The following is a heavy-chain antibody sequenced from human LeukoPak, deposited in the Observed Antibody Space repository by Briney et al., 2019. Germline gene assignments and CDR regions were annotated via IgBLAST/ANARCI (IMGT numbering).Heavy chain of an antibody. V-gene: IGHV3-21*01. CDR1: GFTFNTYS. D-gene: IGHD6-13*01. J-gene: IGHJ4*02. Sequence: GGSLRLSCEASGFTFNTYSMNWARQAPGKGLEWVSSISSSSSYIYYADSVKGRFTISRDNAKNSLYLQMNSLRAEDTAVYYCARGIAARSPFDYWGQGTLVTVSS. CDR3: ARGIAARSPFDY. CDR2: ISSSSSYI.